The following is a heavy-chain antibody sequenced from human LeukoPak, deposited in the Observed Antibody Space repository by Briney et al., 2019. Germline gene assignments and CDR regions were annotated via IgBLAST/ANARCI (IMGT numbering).Heavy chain of an antibody. D-gene: IGHD6-19*01. CDR3: ATPPMIAVAGTPRAFDI. Sequence: GASVKVSCKVSGYTHTELSMHWVRQAPGKGLEWMGGFDPEDGETIYAQKFQGRVTMTEDTSTDTAYMELSSLRSEDTAVYYCATPPMIAVAGTPRAFDIWGQGTMVTVSS. CDR2: FDPEDGET. V-gene: IGHV1-24*01. J-gene: IGHJ3*02. CDR1: GYTHTELS.